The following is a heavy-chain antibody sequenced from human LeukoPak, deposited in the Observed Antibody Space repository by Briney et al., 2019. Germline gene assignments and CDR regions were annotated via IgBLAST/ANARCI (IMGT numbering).Heavy chain of an antibody. J-gene: IGHJ4*02. CDR2: VWYDGGKK. V-gene: IGHV3-33*01. CDR3: ARDCSGGDCPDYYFDY. D-gene: IGHD2-21*02. Sequence: GGSLRLSCAASGFTFRSYGIHWVRQAPGKGLEWVAVVWYDGGKKYYADSVKGRFTISRDNSKNTLYLQINSLRAEDTAVYYCARDCSGGDCPDYYFDYWGRGTLVTVSS. CDR1: GFTFRSYG.